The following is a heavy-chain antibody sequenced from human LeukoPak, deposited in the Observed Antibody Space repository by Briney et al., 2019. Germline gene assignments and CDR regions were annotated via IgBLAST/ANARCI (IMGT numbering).Heavy chain of an antibody. CDR1: GGSISSGSYY. Sequence: SETLSLTCTVSGGSISSGSYYGSWIRQPPGKGLEWVGYIYYSGSTNYNPSLKSRVTISVDTSKNQFSLKLSSVTAADTAVYYCARSVEGYCSGGSCYSYYYYMDVWGKGTTVTVSS. D-gene: IGHD2-15*01. CDR3: ARSVEGYCSGGSCYSYYYYMDV. V-gene: IGHV4-61*01. J-gene: IGHJ6*03. CDR2: IYYSGST.